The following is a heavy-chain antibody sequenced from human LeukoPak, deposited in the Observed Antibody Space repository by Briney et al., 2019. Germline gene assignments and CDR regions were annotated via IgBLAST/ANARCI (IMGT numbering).Heavy chain of an antibody. CDR3: ARSHYDFWSGYSAGFDP. CDR2: ISSSSSYI. V-gene: IGHV3-21*01. CDR1: GFTFSSYS. J-gene: IGHJ5*02. D-gene: IGHD3-3*01. Sequence: GGSLRLSCAASGFTFSSYSMNWVRQAPGKGLEWVSSISSSSSYIYYADSVKRRFTISRDNAKNSLYLQMNSLRAEDTAVYYCARSHYDFWSGYSAGFDPWGQGTLVTVSS.